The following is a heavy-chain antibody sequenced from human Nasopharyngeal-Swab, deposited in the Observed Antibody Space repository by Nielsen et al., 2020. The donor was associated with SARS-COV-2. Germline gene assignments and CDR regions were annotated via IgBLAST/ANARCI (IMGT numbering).Heavy chain of an antibody. V-gene: IGHV4-34*01. Sequence: SETLSLTCAVYGGSFSGYYWNWIRQPPGKGLEWIGKINHSGSTNYNPSLKSRVTISVDTSKNQFSLKLSSVTAADTAVYYCASGILMGGRSCSKDGCYFDYWGQGTLVTVSS. CDR1: GGSFSGYY. CDR3: ASGILMGGRSCSKDGCYFDY. J-gene: IGHJ4*02. D-gene: IGHD2-15*01. CDR2: INHSGST.